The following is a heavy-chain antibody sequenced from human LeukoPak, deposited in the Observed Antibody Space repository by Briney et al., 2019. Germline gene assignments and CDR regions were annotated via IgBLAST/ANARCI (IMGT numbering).Heavy chain of an antibody. CDR1: GFSFSSHW. Sequence: GGSLRLSCAASGFSFSSHWMSWFRQAPEKGLEWVANIKQDGSEKYYVDSVKGRFTISRDNAKNTLYLQMNSLRAEDTAVYYCAKEMATIRAFDFWGQGTMVTVSS. D-gene: IGHD5-24*01. CDR2: IKQDGSEK. V-gene: IGHV3-7*03. CDR3: AKEMATIRAFDF. J-gene: IGHJ3*01.